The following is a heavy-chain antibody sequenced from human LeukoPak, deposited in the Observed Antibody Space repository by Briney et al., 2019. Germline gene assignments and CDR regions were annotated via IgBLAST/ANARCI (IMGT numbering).Heavy chain of an antibody. Sequence: GGSLRLSCAASGFTFSSYAMNWVRQAPGKGLQWVSSVSSSGGNTYYADSVRGRSTISRDNSKNTLYLQMNSLRADDTAVYYCARGLASIDYWGQGTLDTVSS. CDR3: ARGLASIDY. D-gene: IGHD6-25*01. CDR2: VSSSGGNT. J-gene: IGHJ4*02. CDR1: GFTFSSYA. V-gene: IGHV3-23*01.